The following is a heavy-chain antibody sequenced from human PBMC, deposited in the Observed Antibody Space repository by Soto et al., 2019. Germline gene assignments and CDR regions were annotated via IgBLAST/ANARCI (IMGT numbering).Heavy chain of an antibody. D-gene: IGHD3-3*02. Sequence: QVQLVQSGAEVKKPGSSVKVSCKASGGTFSSYAISWVRQAPGQGLEWMGGIIPIFGTANYAQKFQGRVTITADESTSTAYMELSSLRSEDTAVYYCARREAAFAIYYYYCMHVWGQGTTVTVSS. V-gene: IGHV1-69*12. CDR1: GGTFSSYA. CDR3: ARREAAFAIYYYYCMHV. J-gene: IGHJ6*02. CDR2: IIPIFGTA.